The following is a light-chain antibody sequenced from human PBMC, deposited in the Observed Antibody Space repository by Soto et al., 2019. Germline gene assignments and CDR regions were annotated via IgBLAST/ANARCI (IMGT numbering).Light chain of an antibody. J-gene: IGKJ4*01. Sequence: IVLPQSPATLSLSPGERATLSCRASQSVSSNLAWYQQKPGQAPRLLIYGASSRATGIPDRFSGSGSGTDFTLTISRLEPEDFAVYYCQQYGSSPLTFGGGTKVDIK. CDR2: GAS. V-gene: IGKV3-20*01. CDR1: QSVSSN. CDR3: QQYGSSPLT.